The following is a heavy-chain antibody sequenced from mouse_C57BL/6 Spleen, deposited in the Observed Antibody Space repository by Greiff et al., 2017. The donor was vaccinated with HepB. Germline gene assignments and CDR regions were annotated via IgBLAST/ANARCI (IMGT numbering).Heavy chain of an antibody. CDR3: ARNLYYGKPYYAMDY. CDR1: GYTFTSYG. D-gene: IGHD2-1*01. Sequence: VKLMESGAELARPGASVKLSCKASGYTFTSYGISWVKQRTGQGLEWIGEIYPRSGNTYYNEKFKGKATLTADKSSSTAYMELRSLTSEDSAVYFCARNLYYGKPYYAMDYWGQGTSVTVSS. CDR2: IYPRSGNT. V-gene: IGHV1-81*01. J-gene: IGHJ4*01.